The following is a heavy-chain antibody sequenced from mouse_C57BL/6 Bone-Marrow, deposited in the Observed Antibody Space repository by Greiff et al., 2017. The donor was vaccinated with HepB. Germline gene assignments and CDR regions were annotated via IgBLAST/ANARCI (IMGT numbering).Heavy chain of an antibody. Sequence: EVKLVESGGGLVQPGGSLSLSCAASGFTFTDYYMSWVRQPPGKALEWLGFIRNKANGYTTEYSASVKGRFTISRDNSQSILYLQMNALRAEDSATYYCARYYDYDGFDYWGQGTTLTVSS. CDR2: IRNKANGYTT. CDR1: GFTFTDYY. J-gene: IGHJ2*01. D-gene: IGHD2-4*01. V-gene: IGHV7-3*01. CDR3: ARYYDYDGFDY.